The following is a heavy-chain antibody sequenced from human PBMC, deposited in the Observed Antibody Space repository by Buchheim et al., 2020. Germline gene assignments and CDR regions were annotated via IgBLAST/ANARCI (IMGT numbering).Heavy chain of an antibody. D-gene: IGHD2-21*02. V-gene: IGHV3-74*01. J-gene: IGHJ5*02. CDR1: GFTFRSYW. CDR2: INSDGSSI. CDR3: ARDLTVGTTAYNWFDP. Sequence: EVQLVESGGGLVQPGGSLRLSCAASGFTFRSYWMHWVRQAPGKGLVWVSRINSDGSSINYADSVRGRFTISRDNAKKKLYLQMNSLRAEDMAVYYCARDLTVGTTAYNWFDPWGQGTL.